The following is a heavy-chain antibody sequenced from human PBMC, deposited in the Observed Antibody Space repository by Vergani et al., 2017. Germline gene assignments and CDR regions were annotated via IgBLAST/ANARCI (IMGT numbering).Heavy chain of an antibody. CDR3: SRDRGGYCSITSCYRIDY. CDR1: GYTFTSYG. J-gene: IGHJ4*02. D-gene: IGHD2-2*01. Sequence: QVQLVQSGAEVKKPGASVKVSCKASGYTFTSYGISWVRQAPGQGLEWMGWISAYNGNTNYAQKLQGRVTMTTDTSTSTAYMELRSLRSDDTAVYYCSRDRGGYCSITSCYRIDYWGQGTLVTVSS. V-gene: IGHV1-18*01. CDR2: ISAYNGNT.